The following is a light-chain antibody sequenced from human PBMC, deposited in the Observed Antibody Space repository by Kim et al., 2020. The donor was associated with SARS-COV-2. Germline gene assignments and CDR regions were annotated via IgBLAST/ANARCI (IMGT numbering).Light chain of an antibody. CDR1: QSISSY. Sequence: ASVGDRVNITCQASQSISSYLNWYQQKPGKAPKLLIYAASSLQSGVPSRFSGSGSGTDFTLTISSLQPEDFATYYCQQSYSTPRTFGQGTKVDIK. V-gene: IGKV1-39*01. CDR3: QQSYSTPRT. J-gene: IGKJ1*01. CDR2: AAS.